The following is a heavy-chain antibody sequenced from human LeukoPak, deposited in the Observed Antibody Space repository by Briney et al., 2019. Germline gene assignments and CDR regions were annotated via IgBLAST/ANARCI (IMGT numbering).Heavy chain of an antibody. D-gene: IGHD3-10*01. Sequence: ASVKVSCKASGYTFNDYYIHWVRQAPGQGLEWMGWINPNSGGTNYAQKFQGRVTMTRDTSISTAYMELSRLRSDDTAVYYCARVGEYGSGSYLLYWGQGTLVTVSS. V-gene: IGHV1-2*02. CDR1: GYTFNDYY. J-gene: IGHJ4*02. CDR3: ARVGEYGSGSYLLY. CDR2: INPNSGGT.